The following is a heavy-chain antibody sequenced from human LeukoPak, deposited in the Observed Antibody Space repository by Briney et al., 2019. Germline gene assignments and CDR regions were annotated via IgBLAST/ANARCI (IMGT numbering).Heavy chain of an antibody. D-gene: IGHD2-2*01. J-gene: IGHJ3*02. V-gene: IGHV1-46*01. CDR1: GYTFTSYY. CDR2: INPSGGST. Sequence: ASVKVSCKASGYTFTSYYMHWVRQAPGQGLEWMGIINPSGGSTSYAQKFQGRVTMTRDMSTSTVYMELSSLRSEDTAVYYCARGYCSSTSCYVPGSDSFDIWGQGTKVTVSS. CDR3: ARGYCSSTSCYVPGSDSFDI.